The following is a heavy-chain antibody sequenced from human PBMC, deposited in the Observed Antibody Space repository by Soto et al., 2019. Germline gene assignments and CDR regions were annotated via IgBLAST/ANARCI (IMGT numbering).Heavy chain of an antibody. D-gene: IGHD1-26*01. CDR1: GYTFSSYG. CDR2: ISAYNGNT. CDR3: RRDGMGGWPPQNF. V-gene: IGHV1-18*04. J-gene: IGHJ4*02. Sequence: QVQLVQSGAEVKKPGASVKVSCKAFGYTFSSYGVSWERQAPGQGLEWMGWISAYNGNTNYGQKVQGRVTMTTNTSTRTAYLELRSLTSDDTSVSFCRRDGMGGWPPQNFWGQGTLVTVSS.